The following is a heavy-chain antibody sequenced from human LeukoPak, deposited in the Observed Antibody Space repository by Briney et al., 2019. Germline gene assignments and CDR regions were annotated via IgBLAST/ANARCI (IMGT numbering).Heavy chain of an antibody. CDR2: ISHDGGNE. Sequence: PGRSLRLSCAASGFTFSRYGMHWVRQAPGKGLEWVAVISHDGGNEYYADSVKGRFTISRDNSKNTLYLQMDSLRAEDTAVYYCAEDSSTSNPYYGLDVWGQGATVTVSS. V-gene: IGHV3-30-3*01. CDR1: GFTFSRYG. CDR3: AEDSSTSNPYYGLDV. J-gene: IGHJ6*02. D-gene: IGHD4-11*01.